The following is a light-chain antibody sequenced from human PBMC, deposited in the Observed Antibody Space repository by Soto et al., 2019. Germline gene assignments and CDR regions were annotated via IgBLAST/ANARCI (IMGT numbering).Light chain of an antibody. J-gene: IGKJ4*01. Sequence: AIQMTQSPSSLSASVGDRVTITCRVSQGIRNDLGWYQQKPGKAPKLLMYAASSLQSGVPSRFSGSGSGTDFTLTISSLQPEDVATYYCLQDYTYPLTFGGGTKVEIK. V-gene: IGKV1-6*01. CDR3: LQDYTYPLT. CDR1: QGIRND. CDR2: AAS.